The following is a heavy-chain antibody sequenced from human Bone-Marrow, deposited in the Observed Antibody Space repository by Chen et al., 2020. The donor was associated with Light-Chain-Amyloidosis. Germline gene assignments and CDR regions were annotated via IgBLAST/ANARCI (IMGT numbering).Heavy chain of an antibody. V-gene: IGHV4-39*01. CDR1: GGSTGSNLYY. J-gene: IGHJ5*02. CDR2: VYATGST. D-gene: IGHD1-7*01. Sequence: QLRLQESGPGLVRPSETLSLSCNVSGGSTGSNLYYWGWIRLPPGKGVEWVASVYATGSTFYNASLGTRATISAAGTHFSLQLKSVTAADRATYFCARHLPTYQWNSAFDPWGQGILVTVSS. CDR3: ARHLPTYQWNSAFDP.